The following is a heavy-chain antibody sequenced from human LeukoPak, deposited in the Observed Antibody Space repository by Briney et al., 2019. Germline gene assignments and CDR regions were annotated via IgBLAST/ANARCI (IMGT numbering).Heavy chain of an antibody. CDR3: ARENGGYSYPDY. Sequence: PGGSLRLSCAASGFTSSSYYMTWVRQAPGKGLEWVANIKQDGSEKYYVDSVKGRFTISRDNAKNSLSLQMNSLRAEDTAVYYCARENGGYSYPDYWGQGTLVTVSS. CDR2: IKQDGSEK. J-gene: IGHJ4*02. D-gene: IGHD5-18*01. V-gene: IGHV3-7*01. CDR1: GFTSSSYY.